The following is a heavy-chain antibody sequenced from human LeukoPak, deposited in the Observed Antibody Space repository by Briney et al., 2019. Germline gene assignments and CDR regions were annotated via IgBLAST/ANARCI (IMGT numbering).Heavy chain of an antibody. CDR2: ISAYNNYT. CDR3: AREGADDHGRLQWFDP. D-gene: IGHD4-17*01. V-gene: IGHV1-18*01. Sequence: GASVKVSCKASGDTFTHYIINWVRQAPGQGLEWMGKISAYNNYTTYAQKSQGRIAMTTDTSTNTAYMDLRSLRSDDTAFYYCAREGADDHGRLQWFDPWGQGTLVTVSS. CDR1: GDTFTHYI. J-gene: IGHJ5*02.